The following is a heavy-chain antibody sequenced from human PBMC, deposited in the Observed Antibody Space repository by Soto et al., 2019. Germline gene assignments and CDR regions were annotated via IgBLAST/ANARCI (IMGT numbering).Heavy chain of an antibody. Sequence: QVQLVESGGGVVQPGRSLRLSCAASGFTFSSYGMHWVRQAPGKGLEWVAVISYDGSNKYYADSVKGRFTISRDNSKNTLYLQMNSLRAEDTAVYYCAKMVTMKTYFYYWGQGTLVTVSS. CDR3: AKMVTMKTYFYY. J-gene: IGHJ4*02. V-gene: IGHV3-30*18. CDR1: GFTFSSYG. D-gene: IGHD3-22*01. CDR2: ISYDGSNK.